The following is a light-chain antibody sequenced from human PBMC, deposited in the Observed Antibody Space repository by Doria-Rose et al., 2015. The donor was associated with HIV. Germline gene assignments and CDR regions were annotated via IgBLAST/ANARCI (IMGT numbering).Light chain of an antibody. J-gene: IGKJ1*01. CDR2: DGS. CDR3: HQYGTSWT. Sequence: EIVSTRSPGTLSLSPGERATLSCRASQSFSSTYLAWYQQKPGQAPSLLIYDGSTRATGISDRFSASGSGTDFTLTINRLEPEDFALYYCHQYGTSWTFGQGTKVEI. V-gene: IGKV3-20*01. CDR1: QSFSSTY.